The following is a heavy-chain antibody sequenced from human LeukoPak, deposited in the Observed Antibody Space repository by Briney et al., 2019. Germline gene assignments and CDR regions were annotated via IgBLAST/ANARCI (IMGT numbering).Heavy chain of an antibody. CDR3: SPGYCTSTSCSHYFEH. Sequence: GGSHSLFCAASGLSLNSCCTNWVRHAPGKGLEWVSYISSSSKTVYYADSVKGRVTISRDNAKSSLYLQLNSLRVENTAVYYCSPGYCTSTSCSHYFEHWGQGTLVTVSS. CDR1: GLSLNSCC. V-gene: IGHV3-48*01. D-gene: IGHD2-2*01. CDR2: ISSSSKTV. J-gene: IGHJ4*02.